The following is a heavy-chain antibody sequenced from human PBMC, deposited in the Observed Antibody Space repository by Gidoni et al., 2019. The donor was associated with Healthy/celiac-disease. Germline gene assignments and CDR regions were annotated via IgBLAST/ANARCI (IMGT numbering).Heavy chain of an antibody. J-gene: IGHJ6*02. CDR2: ISSDGSNK. Sequence: QVQLVESGGGVVQPGRSLRLSCAASGFPFSSYGMHWVRQAPGKGLVWVAVISSDGSNKYYADSVKGRFTISRDNSKNTLYLQMNSLRAEDTAVYYCAKGQIGDYYYGMDVWGQGTTVTVSS. CDR3: AKGQIGDYYYGMDV. V-gene: IGHV3-30*18. D-gene: IGHD3-10*01. CDR1: GFPFSSYG.